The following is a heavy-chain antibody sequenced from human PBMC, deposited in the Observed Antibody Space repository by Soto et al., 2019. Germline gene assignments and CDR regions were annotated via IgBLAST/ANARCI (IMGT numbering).Heavy chain of an antibody. J-gene: IGHJ6*02. V-gene: IGHV3-48*03. CDR1: GFTFSSYE. Sequence: GGSLRLSCAASGFTFSSYEMNWVRQAPGKGLEWVSYISSSGSTIYYADSVKGRFTISRDNAKNSLYLQMNSLRAEDTAVYYCAREAADGMDVWGQGTTVTVSS. D-gene: IGHD6-13*01. CDR2: ISSSGSTI. CDR3: AREAADGMDV.